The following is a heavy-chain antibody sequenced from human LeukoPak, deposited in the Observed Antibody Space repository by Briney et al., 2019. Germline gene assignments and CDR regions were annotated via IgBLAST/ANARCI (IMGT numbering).Heavy chain of an antibody. J-gene: IGHJ6*02. CDR3: ARRGGTTVVYYYYGMDV. Sequence: SETLSLTCAVYGGSFSGYYWSWIRQPPGKGLEWIGEINHSGSTNYNPSLKSRVTISVDTSKNQFSLKLSSVTAADTAVYYCARRGGTTVVYYYYGMDVWGQGTTVTVSS. CDR1: GGSFSGYY. D-gene: IGHD4-23*01. CDR2: INHSGST. V-gene: IGHV4-34*01.